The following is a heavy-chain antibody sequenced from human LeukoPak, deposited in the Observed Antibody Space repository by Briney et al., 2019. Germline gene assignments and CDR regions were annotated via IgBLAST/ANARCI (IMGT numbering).Heavy chain of an antibody. D-gene: IGHD3-22*01. V-gene: IGHV3-7*01. J-gene: IGHJ4*02. CDR1: GFTFSSDW. CDR3: ARVPKVYYDSSGYDDYFDY. CDR2: IKQDGSEK. Sequence: GGSLILSCAASGFTFSSDWMSWVRQAPGKGLEWVANIKQDGSEKYYVDSVKGRFTISRDNAKNSLYLQMNSLRAEDTAVYYCARVPKVYYDSSGYDDYFDYWGQGTLVTVSS.